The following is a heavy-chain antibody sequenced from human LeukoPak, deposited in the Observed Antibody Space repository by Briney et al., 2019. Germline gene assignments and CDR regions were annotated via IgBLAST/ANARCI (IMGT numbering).Heavy chain of an antibody. D-gene: IGHD6-13*01. CDR1: RFTFSSYE. CDR2: ISSSGSTI. CDR3: ARGLSSSWFYYYYYMDV. J-gene: IGHJ6*03. V-gene: IGHV3-48*03. Sequence: GGSLRFSCAASRFTFSSYEMNWVRQAPGKGLEWVSHISSSGSTIYYADSVKGRFTISRDNAKNSLYLQMNSLRAEDTAVYYCARGLSSSWFYYYYYMDVWGKGTTVTISS.